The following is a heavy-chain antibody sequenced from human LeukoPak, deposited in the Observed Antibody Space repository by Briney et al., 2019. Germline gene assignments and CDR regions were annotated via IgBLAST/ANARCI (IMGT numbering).Heavy chain of an antibody. D-gene: IGHD6-13*01. CDR2: ISYDGSNK. Sequence: GGSLRLSCAASGFTFSSYWMSWVRQAPGKGLEWVAVISYDGSNKYYADSVKGRFTISRDNSKNTLYLQMNSLRAEDTAVYYCARDLGIAAAGTPIDYWGQGTLVTVSS. V-gene: IGHV3-30-3*01. CDR3: ARDLGIAAAGTPIDY. J-gene: IGHJ4*02. CDR1: GFTFSSYW.